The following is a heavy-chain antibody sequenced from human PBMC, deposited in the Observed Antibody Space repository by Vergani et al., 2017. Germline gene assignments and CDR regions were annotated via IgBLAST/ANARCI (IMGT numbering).Heavy chain of an antibody. CDR2: MDYSGST. CDR3: ASKRGACRAAYCHSYDF. J-gene: IGHJ4*02. Sequence: QVQLQESGPGLVKPSQTLSLTCTVSGGSISSGSYYWSWIRQPAGKGLEWIGRMDYSGSTSYNPSLESRISISFETPKNQFSLRLTSVTAADTAVYYCASKRGACRAAYCHSYDFWGPGTLVGVSS. V-gene: IGHV4-61*02. CDR1: GGSISSGSYY. D-gene: IGHD2-15*01.